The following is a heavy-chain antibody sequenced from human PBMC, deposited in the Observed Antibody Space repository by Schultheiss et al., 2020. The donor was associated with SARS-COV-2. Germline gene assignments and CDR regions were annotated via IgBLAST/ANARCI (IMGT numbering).Heavy chain of an antibody. J-gene: IGHJ4*02. D-gene: IGHD3-22*01. CDR1: GFTFSSYS. V-gene: IGHV3-74*01. Sequence: GGSLRLSCAASGFTFSSYSMNWVRLLPGKGLEWVSLVSSDGDITSYADSVRGRFTISRDNSKNTVYLQLSNLGADDAAVYYCVSGYDTTGSRRGYWGQGTPVTVSS. CDR2: VSSDGDIT. CDR3: VSGYDTTGSRRGY.